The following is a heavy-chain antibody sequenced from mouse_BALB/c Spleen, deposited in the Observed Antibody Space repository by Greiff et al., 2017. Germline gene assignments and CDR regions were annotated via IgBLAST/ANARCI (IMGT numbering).Heavy chain of an antibody. J-gene: IGHJ3*01. V-gene: IGHV1S26*01. D-gene: IGHD1-1*01. CDR3: ARNYYGSSPAWFAY. Sequence: QVQLQQSGDDLVKPGASVKLSCKASGYTFTSYTMHWVKQRPGQGLEWIGYINPSSGYTNYNQKFKDKATLTADKSSSTAYMQLSSLTSEDSAVYYCARNYYGSSPAWFAYWGQGTLVTVSA. CDR1: GYTFTSYT. CDR2: INPSSGYT.